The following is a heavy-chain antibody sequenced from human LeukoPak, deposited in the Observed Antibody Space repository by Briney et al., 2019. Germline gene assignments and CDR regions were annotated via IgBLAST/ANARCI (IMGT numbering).Heavy chain of an antibody. CDR2: ISSSGSTI. D-gene: IGHD3-3*01. Sequence: PGGSLRLSCAASGFTFSDYYMSWIRQAPGKGLEWVSYISSSGSTIYYADSVKGRFTISRDNAKNSLYLQMNSLRAEDTAVYYCARDGVGPDPNYDFWSGYLSYWGQGTLVTVSS. V-gene: IGHV3-11*04. J-gene: IGHJ4*02. CDR1: GFTFSDYY. CDR3: ARDGVGPDPNYDFWSGYLSY.